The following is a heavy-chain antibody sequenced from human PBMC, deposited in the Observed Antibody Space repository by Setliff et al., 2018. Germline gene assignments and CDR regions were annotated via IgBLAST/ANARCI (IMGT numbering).Heavy chain of an antibody. D-gene: IGHD6-19*01. CDR2: IYYSGST. V-gene: IGHV4-30-4*08. CDR3: ARERAVAGEIDY. Sequence: SETLSLTCTVSGGSISSGDYYWSWTRQPPGKGLEWIGYIYYSGSTYYNPSLKSRVTISVDTSKNQFSLKLSSVTAADTAVYYCARERAVAGEIDYWGQGTLVTVSS. CDR1: GGSISSGDYY. J-gene: IGHJ4*02.